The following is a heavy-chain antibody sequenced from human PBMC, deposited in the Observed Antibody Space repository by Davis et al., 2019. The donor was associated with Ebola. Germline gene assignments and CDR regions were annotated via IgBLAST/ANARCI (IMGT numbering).Heavy chain of an antibody. CDR1: GFTFSSYA. Sequence: GESLKISCAASGFTFSSYAMSWVRQAPGKGLEWVSAISGSGGSTYYADSVKGRFTISRDNSKNTLYLQMNSLRAEDTAVYYCAEDRDYYDSSAPFDYWGQGTLVTVSS. CDR3: AEDRDYYDSSAPFDY. CDR2: ISGSGGST. J-gene: IGHJ4*02. D-gene: IGHD3-22*01. V-gene: IGHV3-23*01.